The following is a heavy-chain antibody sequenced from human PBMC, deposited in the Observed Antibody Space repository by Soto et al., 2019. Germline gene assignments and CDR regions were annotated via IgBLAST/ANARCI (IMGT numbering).Heavy chain of an antibody. J-gene: IGHJ5*02. CDR2: IYYSGST. V-gene: IGHV4-59*01. CDR1: GGSISSYY. Sequence: SETLSLTCAVSGGSISSYYWSWIRQPPGKGLEWIGYIYYSGSTNYNPSLKSRVTISVDTSKNQFSLKLSYVTAADTAVYYCARDRIVATTQGAHWFDPWGQGTLVTVSS. CDR3: ARDRIVATTQGAHWFDP. D-gene: IGHD5-12*01.